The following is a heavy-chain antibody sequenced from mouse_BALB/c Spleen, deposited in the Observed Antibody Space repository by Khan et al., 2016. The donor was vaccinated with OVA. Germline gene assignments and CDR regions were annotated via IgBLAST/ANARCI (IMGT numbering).Heavy chain of an antibody. V-gene: IGHV1S81*02. CDR3: TRWEYGSFAY. CDR2: INPSNGGT. Sequence: QVQLKQSGAELVKPGASVRLSCKASGYTFTSYYLYWVKQRPGQGLEWIGDINPSNGGTTFNEKFKTKATLTVDTSSSTAYMQLNSLTSEDSAVYYGTRWEYGSFAYWGQGTLVTVAA. J-gene: IGHJ3*01. CDR1: GYTFTSYY. D-gene: IGHD2-2*01.